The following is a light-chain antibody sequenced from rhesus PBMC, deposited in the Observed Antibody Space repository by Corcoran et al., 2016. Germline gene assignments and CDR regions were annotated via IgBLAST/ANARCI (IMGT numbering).Light chain of an antibody. CDR2: KAS. CDR3: QHGYGPPPT. CDR1: ENVNNY. Sequence: DIQMTQSPSSLSASVGDRVTITCRASENVNNYLNWYQQKPGKAPKLLIYKASTLQSGVPSRFSGSGSGTDYTFTITSLQPEDVATYCCQHGYGPPPTFSGGTKVEIK. V-gene: IGKV1-74*01. J-gene: IGKJ4*01.